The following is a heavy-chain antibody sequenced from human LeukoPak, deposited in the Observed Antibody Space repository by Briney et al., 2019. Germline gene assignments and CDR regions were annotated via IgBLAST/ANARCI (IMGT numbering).Heavy chain of an antibody. V-gene: IGHV3-74*01. CDR3: ARDLIDVLLWFGELPDY. J-gene: IGHJ4*02. CDR2: INSDGSST. D-gene: IGHD3-10*01. CDR1: GFTFSSYW. Sequence: GGSLRLSCAASGFTFSSYWMRWVRQAPGKGLVWVSRINSDGSSTSYADSVKGRFTISRDNAKNSLYLQMNSLRAEDTAVYYCARDLIDVLLWFGELPDYWGQGTLVTVSS.